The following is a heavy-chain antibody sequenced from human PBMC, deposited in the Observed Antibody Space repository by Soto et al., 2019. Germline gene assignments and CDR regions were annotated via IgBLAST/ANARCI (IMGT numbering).Heavy chain of an antibody. D-gene: IGHD4-17*01. V-gene: IGHV3-11*04. J-gene: IGHJ4*02. Sequence: GGSLRLSCATSGFPFSDYFMSWIRQAPGKGLEWVSLIDTSGDIINYEDSVKGRFTVSRDNAKNSLYLQMNSLRAEDTAVYYCARTLTSTMTTYLFAYWGQGALVTVSS. CDR1: GFPFSDYF. CDR2: IDTSGDII. CDR3: ARTLTSTMTTYLFAY.